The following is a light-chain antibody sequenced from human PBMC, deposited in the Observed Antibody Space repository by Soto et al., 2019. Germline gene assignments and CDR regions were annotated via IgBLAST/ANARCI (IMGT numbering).Light chain of an antibody. V-gene: IGKV3-15*01. Sequence: EMVMTQSPATLSVSPGERATLSCWASQSVNSNLAWYQQKPGQAPRLLIYGASTRATGIPARFSGSGSGTDLTLTISSLQSEDFAVYFCQQYYDWPWTFGQGTKVEIK. CDR1: QSVNSN. CDR2: GAS. J-gene: IGKJ1*01. CDR3: QQYYDWPWT.